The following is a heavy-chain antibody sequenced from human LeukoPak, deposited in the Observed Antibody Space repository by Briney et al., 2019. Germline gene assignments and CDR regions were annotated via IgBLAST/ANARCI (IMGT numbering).Heavy chain of an antibody. CDR2: INHSGST. D-gene: IGHD3-22*01. Sequence: SETLSLTCAVYGGSFSGYYWSWIRQPPGKGLEWIGEINHSGSTNYNPSLKSRVTISVDTSKNQFSLKLSSVTAADTAVYYCARGYTYYSDSSGLDYWGQGTLVTVSS. J-gene: IGHJ4*02. V-gene: IGHV4-34*01. CDR3: ARGYTYYSDSSGLDY. CDR1: GGSFSGYY.